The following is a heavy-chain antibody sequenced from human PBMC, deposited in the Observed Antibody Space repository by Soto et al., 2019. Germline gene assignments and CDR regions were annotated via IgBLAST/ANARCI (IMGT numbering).Heavy chain of an antibody. CDR2: IYYSGST. Sequence: SETLSLTCTVSGGSISSGGYYWSWIRQHPGKGLEWIGYIYYSGSTYYNPSLKSRVTISVDTSKNQFSLKLSSVTAADTAVYYCARAKRVSVAGSRYYYYYMDVWGKGTTVTVSS. D-gene: IGHD6-19*01. J-gene: IGHJ6*03. CDR3: ARAKRVSVAGSRYYYYYMDV. V-gene: IGHV4-31*03. CDR1: GGSISSGGYY.